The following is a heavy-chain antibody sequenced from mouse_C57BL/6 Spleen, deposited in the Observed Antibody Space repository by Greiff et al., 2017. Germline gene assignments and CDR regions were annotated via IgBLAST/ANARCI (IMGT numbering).Heavy chain of an antibody. CDR3: TRGGVDYGNYAGLAY. CDR2: IDPETGGT. D-gene: IGHD2-1*01. Sequence: QVQLQQSGAELVRPGASVTLSCKASGYTFTDYEMHWVKQTPVHGLEWIGAIDPETGGTAYNQKFKGKAILTADTSSSTAYMELRSLTSEDAAVYYCTRGGVDYGNYAGLAYWGQGTLVTVSA. CDR1: GYTFTDYE. V-gene: IGHV1-15*01. J-gene: IGHJ3*01.